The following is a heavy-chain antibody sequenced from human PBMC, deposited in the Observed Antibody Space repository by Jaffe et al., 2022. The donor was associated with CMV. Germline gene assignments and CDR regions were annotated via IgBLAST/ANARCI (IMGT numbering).Heavy chain of an antibody. D-gene: IGHD3-22*01. Sequence: QVQLQESGPGLVKPSETLSLTCTVSGGSMNTYYWSWIRQPAGKGLQWIGRVYTSGGTNYNPSLRSRVAMSVDTSKNQFSLKLNSVTAADTAVYFCARASYYSDNSGYFDAFDIWGHGTVVTVSS. CDR1: GGSMNTYY. V-gene: IGHV4-4*07. CDR2: VYTSGGT. J-gene: IGHJ3*02. CDR3: ARASYYSDNSGYFDAFDI.